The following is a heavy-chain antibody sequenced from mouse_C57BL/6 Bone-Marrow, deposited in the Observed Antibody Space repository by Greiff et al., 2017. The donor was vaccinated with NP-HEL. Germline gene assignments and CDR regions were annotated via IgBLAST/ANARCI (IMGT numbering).Heavy chain of an antibody. J-gene: IGHJ3*01. D-gene: IGHD1-1*01. Sequence: EVKLMESGGDLVKPGGSLKLSCAASGFTFSSYGMSWVRQTPDKRLEWVATISSGGSYTYYPDSVKGRFTISRDNAKNTRYLQMSSLKSEDTAMYYCARHGGIFYYYGSSYVQFAYWGQGTLVTVSA. CDR3: ARHGGIFYYYGSSYVQFAY. V-gene: IGHV5-6*01. CDR2: ISSGGSYT. CDR1: GFTFSSYG.